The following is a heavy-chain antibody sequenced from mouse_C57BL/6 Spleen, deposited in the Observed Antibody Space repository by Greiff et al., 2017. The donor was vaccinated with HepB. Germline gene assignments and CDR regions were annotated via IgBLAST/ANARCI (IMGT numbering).Heavy chain of an antibody. D-gene: IGHD2-4*01. CDR2: INPNNGGT. J-gene: IGHJ4*01. CDR3: ARGPYDYSYAMDY. V-gene: IGHV1-26*01. Sequence: VHLQQSGPELVKPGASVKISCKASGYTFTDYYMNWVKQSHGKSLEWIGDINPNNGGTSYNQKFKGKATLTVDKSSSTAYMELRSLTSEDSAVYYCARGPYDYSYAMDYWGQGTSVTVSS. CDR1: GYTFTDYY.